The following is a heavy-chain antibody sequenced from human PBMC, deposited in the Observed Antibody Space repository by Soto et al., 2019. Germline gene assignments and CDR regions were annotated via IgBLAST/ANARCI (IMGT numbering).Heavy chain of an antibody. J-gene: IGHJ3*02. D-gene: IGHD6-19*01. V-gene: IGHV4-59*01. CDR1: GGSISSYY. CDR3: ARDYHSGGAFDI. Sequence: QVQLQESGPGLVKPSETLSLTCTVSGGSISSYYWSWIRQPPGKGLEWIEYIYYSGSTNYNPSLKSRVTISVDTSKHQFSLKLSSVTAANTAVYYCARDYHSGGAFDIWGQGTMVTVSS. CDR2: IYYSGST.